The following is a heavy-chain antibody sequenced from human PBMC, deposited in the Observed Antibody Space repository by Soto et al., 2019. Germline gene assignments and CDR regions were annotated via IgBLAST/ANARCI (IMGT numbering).Heavy chain of an antibody. CDR1: GGTFSSYA. CDR2: IIPIFDTA. V-gene: IGHV1-69*12. CDR3: APTYYDFWSGGGRFDP. J-gene: IGHJ5*02. D-gene: IGHD3-3*01. Sequence: QVQRVQSGAEVKKSGSSVKVSCKASGGTFSSYAISWVRQAPGQGLEWMGGIIPIFDTAHYAQKFQGRVTITADESTSTAYMELSSLRSEDTAVYYCAPTYYDFWSGGGRFDPWGQGTLVTVSS.